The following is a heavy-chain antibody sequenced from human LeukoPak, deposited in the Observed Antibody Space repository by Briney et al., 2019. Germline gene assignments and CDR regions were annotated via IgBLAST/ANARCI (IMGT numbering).Heavy chain of an antibody. V-gene: IGHV3-23*01. CDR3: ARDGEWELRGLDY. Sequence: PGGSLRLSCAASGFTFSSYAMSWVRQAPGMGLEWVSSMTGSGGTAFYADSVKGRFTISRDNSKNTLYLQMNSLRAEDTAVYYCARDGEWELRGLDYWGQGTLVTVSS. D-gene: IGHD1-26*01. CDR1: GFTFSSYA. J-gene: IGHJ4*02. CDR2: MTGSGGTA.